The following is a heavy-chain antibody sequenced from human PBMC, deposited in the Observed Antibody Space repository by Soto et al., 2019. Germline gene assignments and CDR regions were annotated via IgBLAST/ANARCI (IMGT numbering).Heavy chain of an antibody. D-gene: IGHD3-22*01. CDR3: ARSAYYYDSSGYYGYYFDY. V-gene: IGHV4-30-4*01. CDR1: GGSISNDDYY. CDR2: ISYTGDT. J-gene: IGHJ4*02. Sequence: SETLSLTCTVSGGSISNDDYYWSWIRQPPGKGLEWIGYISYTGDTYFNPSLKRRLTISIDTSKNQFSLKLSSVTAADTAVYYCARSAYYYDSSGYYGYYFDYWGQGTLVTVSS.